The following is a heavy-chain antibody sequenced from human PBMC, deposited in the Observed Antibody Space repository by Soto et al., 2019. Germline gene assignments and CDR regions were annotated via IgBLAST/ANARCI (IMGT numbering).Heavy chain of an antibody. CDR1: SYPTRSYY. CDR2: INHPGSA. D-gene: IGHD6-19*01. J-gene: IGHJ4*02. Sequence: SDTLALTCDVPSYPTRSYYWTRIRKPPCHGLEWTDSINHPGSANSNPSLMSRATMSLDTSRNQFSLKLSSVTAADTAVYYCARNSGWYQHDYWGQGTLVTVSS. CDR3: ARNSGWYQHDY. V-gene: IGHV4-59*01.